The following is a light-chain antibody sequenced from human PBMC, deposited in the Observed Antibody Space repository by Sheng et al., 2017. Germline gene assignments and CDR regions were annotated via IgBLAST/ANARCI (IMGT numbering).Light chain of an antibody. CDR3: CSYAGVDQMVV. J-gene: IGLJ2*01. CDR1: SSDVGSYNL. CDR2: EGS. Sequence: QSALTQPASVSGSPGQSITISCTGTSSDVGSYNLVSWYQQHPGKAPKLMIYEGSKRPSGVSNRFSGSKSGNTASLTISGLQAEDEADYYCCSYAGVDQMVVFGGGTKLTVL. V-gene: IGLV2-23*01.